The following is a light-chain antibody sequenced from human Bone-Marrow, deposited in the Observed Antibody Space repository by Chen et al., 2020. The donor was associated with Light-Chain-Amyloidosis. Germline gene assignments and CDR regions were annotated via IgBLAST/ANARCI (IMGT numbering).Light chain of an antibody. J-gene: IGLJ1*01. CDR3: CSYAGSNSFV. CDR2: DVT. Sequence: QSALTQPRSVSGSPGQSVTISCTGTSSDVGGYNYVSWYQQHPGKAPLLMIYDVTKRPSGVPDRFSGSKSGNTASLPISGLQAEDEADYYCCSYAGSNSFVFGTGTKVTVL. CDR1: SSDVGGYNY. V-gene: IGLV2-11*02.